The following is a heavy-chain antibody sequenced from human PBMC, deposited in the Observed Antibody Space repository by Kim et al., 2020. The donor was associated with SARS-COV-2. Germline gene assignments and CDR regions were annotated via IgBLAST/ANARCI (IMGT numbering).Heavy chain of an antibody. CDR1: GFTFSSYA. D-gene: IGHD2-15*01. Sequence: GGSLRLSCVASGFTFSSYAMSWVRQAPGKGLEWVSGISAGGVSTYYADSVKGRFTISRDNSKNTLYLQMNSPRAEDTAVYYCGKDPPLGHCSGGSCYSDSWGQGTPVTVSS. V-gene: IGHV3-23*01. CDR2: ISAGGVST. J-gene: IGHJ4*02. CDR3: GKDPPLGHCSGGSCYSDS.